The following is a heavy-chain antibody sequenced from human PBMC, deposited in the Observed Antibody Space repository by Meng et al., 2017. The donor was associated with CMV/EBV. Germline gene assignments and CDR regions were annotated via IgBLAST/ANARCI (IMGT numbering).Heavy chain of an antibody. V-gene: IGHV4-39*07. CDR3: AREIVVVPAAIDNWFDP. D-gene: IGHD2-2*02. CDR1: GGSISSSSYY. J-gene: IGHJ5*02. CDR2: IYTSGST. Sequence: LQVQGSGPGLVKPPETLSLTCTVSGGSISSSSYYWGWIRQPPGKGLEWIGSIYTSGSTNYNPSLKSRVTMSVDTSKNQFSLKLSSVTAADTAVYYCAREIVVVPAAIDNWFDPWGQGTLVTVSS.